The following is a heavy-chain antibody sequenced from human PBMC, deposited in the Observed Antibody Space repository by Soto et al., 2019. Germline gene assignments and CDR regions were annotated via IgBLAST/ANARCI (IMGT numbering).Heavy chain of an antibody. CDR3: AKDGTSSGWPHADY. J-gene: IGHJ4*02. CDR1: GFTFSSYG. D-gene: IGHD6-19*01. CDR2: ISYDGSNK. V-gene: IGHV3-30*18. Sequence: QVQLVESGGGVVQPGRSLRLSCAASGFTFSSYGMHWVRQAPGKGLEWVAVISYDGSNKYYADSVKGRFTISRDNSKNTLYLQMNSLRAEDTAVYYCAKDGTSSGWPHADYWGQGTLVTVSS.